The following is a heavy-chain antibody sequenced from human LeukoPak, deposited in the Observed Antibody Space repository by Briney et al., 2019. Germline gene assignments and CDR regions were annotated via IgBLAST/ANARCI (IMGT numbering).Heavy chain of an antibody. V-gene: IGHV3-23*01. CDR2: ISGSGDST. D-gene: IGHD6-19*01. CDR3: AKSRGVAGFDY. J-gene: IGHJ4*02. CDR1: GFTFSSYS. Sequence: QSGGSLRLSCAASGFTFSSYSMNWVRQAPRKGLEWVSAISGSGDSTYYADSVKRGFTISRHNSKNTLYLQMNSLRAEDASVYYCAKSRGVAGFDYWGQGTLVTVSS.